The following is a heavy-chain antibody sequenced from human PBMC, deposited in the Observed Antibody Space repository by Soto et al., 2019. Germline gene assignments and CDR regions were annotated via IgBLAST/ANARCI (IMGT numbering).Heavy chain of an antibody. D-gene: IGHD2-2*01. V-gene: IGHV4-39*01. CDR2: IYYSGST. CDR1: GGSISSSSYY. J-gene: IGHJ4*02. CDR3: ARKLYCSSTSCYQYYFDY. Sequence: SETLSLTCTVSGGSISSSSYYWGWIRQPPGKGLEWIGSIYYSGSTYYNPSLKSRVTISVDTSKNQFSLKLSSVTAADTAVYYCARKLYCSSTSCYQYYFDYWGQGTLVTVSS.